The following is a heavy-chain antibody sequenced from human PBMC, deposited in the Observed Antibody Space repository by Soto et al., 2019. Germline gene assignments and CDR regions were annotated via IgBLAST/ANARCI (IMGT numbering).Heavy chain of an antibody. J-gene: IGHJ6*03. Sequence: QVQLVQSGAEVKKPGASVKVSCKASGYIFSGYAMHWVRQAPGQRLEWMGWINDGNGHTKYSQKFHGRVTITRDTSASTGYMELSSMTSEDTALYYCARGLHTFYYYYMDVWGEGTKVTVSS. CDR2: INDGNGHT. V-gene: IGHV1-3*01. CDR1: GYIFSGYA. CDR3: ARGLHTFYYYYMDV.